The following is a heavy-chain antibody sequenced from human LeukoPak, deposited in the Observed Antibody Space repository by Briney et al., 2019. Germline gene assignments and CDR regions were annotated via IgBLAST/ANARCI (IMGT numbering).Heavy chain of an antibody. CDR1: GGSISSRNYY. CDR3: ARVYGSGSYFGGVYFDY. Sequence: SETLSLTCTVSGGSISSRNYYWGWIRQPPGKGLEWIGSIYYSGSTYYNPSLKSRVTISVDTSKNQFSLKLSSVTAADTAVYYCARVYGSGSYFGGVYFDYWGQGTLVTVSS. CDR2: IYYSGST. V-gene: IGHV4-39*01. D-gene: IGHD3-10*01. J-gene: IGHJ4*02.